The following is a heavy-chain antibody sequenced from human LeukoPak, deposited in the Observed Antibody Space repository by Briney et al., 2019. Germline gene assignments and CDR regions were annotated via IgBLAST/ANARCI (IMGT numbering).Heavy chain of an antibody. J-gene: IGHJ2*01. CDR1: GFTFSSYW. Sequence: GGSLRLSCAASGFTFSSYWMGWVRQAPGKGLEWVANIKQDGREKYYVDSVKGRFTISRDNAKNSLYLQMNSLRAEDTAAYYCARVPFPVTYYYGSVSYYRGWYFDLWGRGTLVTVSS. D-gene: IGHD3-10*01. V-gene: IGHV3-7*01. CDR2: IKQDGREK. CDR3: ARVPFPVTYYYGSVSYYRGWYFDL.